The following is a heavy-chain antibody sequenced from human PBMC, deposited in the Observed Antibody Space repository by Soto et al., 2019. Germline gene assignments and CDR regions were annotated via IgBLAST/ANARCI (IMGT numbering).Heavy chain of an antibody. J-gene: IGHJ4*02. D-gene: IGHD3-3*01. CDR3: TTELAYYDFWSGPPTNDY. V-gene: IGHV3-15*01. Sequence: EVQLVESGGGLVKPGGSLRLSCAASGFTFSNAWMSWVRQAPGKGLEWVGRIKSKTDGGTTDYAAPVKGRFTISRDDSKITLYLQMNSLKTEDTAVYYCTTELAYYDFWSGPPTNDYWGQGTLVTVSS. CDR2: IKSKTDGGTT. CDR1: GFTFSNAW.